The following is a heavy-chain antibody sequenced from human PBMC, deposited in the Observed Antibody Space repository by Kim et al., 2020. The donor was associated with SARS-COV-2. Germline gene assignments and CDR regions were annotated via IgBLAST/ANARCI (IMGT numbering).Heavy chain of an antibody. D-gene: IGHD3-3*01. CDR2: ISWNSGSI. Sequence: GGSLRLSCAASGFSFDDYAMHWVRQAPGKGLEWVSGISWNSGSIGYADSVKGRLTISRDNAKNSLYLQMNSLRAEDTALYYCAKDMRASWSGYIPPYYYYGMDGWGQGTTVTVSS. CDR3: AKDMRASWSGYIPPYYYYGMDG. CDR1: GFSFDDYA. J-gene: IGHJ6*02. V-gene: IGHV3-9*01.